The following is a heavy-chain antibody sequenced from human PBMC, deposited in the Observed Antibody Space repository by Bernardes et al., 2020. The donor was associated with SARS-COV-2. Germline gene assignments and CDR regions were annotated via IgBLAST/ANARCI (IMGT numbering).Heavy chain of an antibody. CDR2: ISYEGSKK. Sequence: GGSLRLSCAASGFTFNNYGMHWVRQAPGKGLEWVAFISYEGSKKYYLDSLKGRFTISRDNSKNTLYLQMNSLRAEDTAVYYCARQVTTSYDNSFDPWGQGTLVTVSS. CDR1: GFTFNNYG. D-gene: IGHD4-17*01. V-gene: IGHV3-30*03. J-gene: IGHJ5*02. CDR3: ARQVTTSYDNSFDP.